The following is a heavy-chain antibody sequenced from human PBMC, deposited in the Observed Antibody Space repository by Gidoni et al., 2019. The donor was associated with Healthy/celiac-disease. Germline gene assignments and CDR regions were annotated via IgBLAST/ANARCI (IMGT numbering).Heavy chain of an antibody. CDR2: ISSSSSYI. Sequence: EVQLVESGGGLVKHGGSLRLSCAASGFTFRSYSMNWVRQAPGKGLEWVSSISSSSSYIYYADSVKGRFTISRDNAKNSLYLQMNSLRAEDTAVYYCARVGSGTETFPQWLREYDYWGQGTLVTVSS. J-gene: IGHJ4*02. CDR1: GFTFRSYS. CDR3: ARVGSGTETFPQWLREYDY. V-gene: IGHV3-21*01. D-gene: IGHD5-12*01.